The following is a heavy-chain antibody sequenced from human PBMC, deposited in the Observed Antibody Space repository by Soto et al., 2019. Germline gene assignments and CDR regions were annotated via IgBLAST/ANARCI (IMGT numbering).Heavy chain of an antibody. D-gene: IGHD2-15*01. CDR2: INPDNANT. CDR1: GYTFTGYT. Sequence: ASVKVSCKAPGYTFTGYTMNWVRQAPGQRLEWMGWINPDNANTKSSQKFQDRVIITRDTSASTAYMNLSSLRSEDTAVYYCARGIATGQLDPWGQGTLVTVSS. J-gene: IGHJ5*02. CDR3: ARGIATGQLDP. V-gene: IGHV1-3*01.